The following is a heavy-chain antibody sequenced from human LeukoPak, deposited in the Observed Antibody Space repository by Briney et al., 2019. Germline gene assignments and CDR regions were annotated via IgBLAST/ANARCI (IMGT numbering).Heavy chain of an antibody. Sequence: SETLSLTRTVSGDSISSYYWSWIRQPPGRGLEWIGYIYASGSTNFNPSLKSRATISIDTSKNQFSLKLSSVTAADTAVFFCARLLIGGAYHFDYWGQGTLVTVSS. V-gene: IGHV4-4*09. CDR1: GDSISSYY. CDR2: IYASGST. CDR3: ARLLIGGAYHFDY. J-gene: IGHJ4*02. D-gene: IGHD3-16*01.